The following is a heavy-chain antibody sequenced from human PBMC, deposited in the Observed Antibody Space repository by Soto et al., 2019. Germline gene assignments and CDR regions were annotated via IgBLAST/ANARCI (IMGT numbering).Heavy chain of an antibody. D-gene: IGHD2-2*01. CDR1: GGSISSGGYY. Sequence: SETLSLTCTVSGGSISSGGYYWSWIRQHPGKGLEWIGYIYYSGSTYYNPSLKSRVTISVDTSKNQFSLKLSSVTAADTAVYYCARDSSNRFDYWGQGTLVTVSS. V-gene: IGHV4-31*03. J-gene: IGHJ4*02. CDR2: IYYSGST. CDR3: ARDSSNRFDY.